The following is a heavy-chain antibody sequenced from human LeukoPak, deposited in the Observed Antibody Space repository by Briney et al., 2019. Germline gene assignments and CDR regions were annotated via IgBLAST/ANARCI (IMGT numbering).Heavy chain of an antibody. CDR1: SGSINSIY. Sequence: PSETLSLTCTGSSGSINSIYWIWLRQPPGKGLEWIGYIYYSGSTNYNPSLKSRVTISVDTSKNQFSLKLSSVTAADTAVYYCRRESSSWPGWFDPCGQGTLVTVSS. CDR2: IYYSGST. CDR3: RRESSSWPGWFDP. J-gene: IGHJ5*02. V-gene: IGHV4-59*01. D-gene: IGHD6-13*01.